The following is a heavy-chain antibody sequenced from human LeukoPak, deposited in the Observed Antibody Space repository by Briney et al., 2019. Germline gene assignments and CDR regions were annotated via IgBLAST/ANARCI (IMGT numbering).Heavy chain of an antibody. V-gene: IGHV1-18*01. CDR1: GYIFTNYR. J-gene: IGHJ4*02. D-gene: IGHD3-22*01. CDR3: ARDEVTSYDNSDYYEPDY. CDR2: ISAYTGNT. Sequence: ASVKVSCKASGYIFTNYRITWVRQAPGQGLEWMGWISAYTGNTNYAQKLQGRVTMTTDTSTSTAYMELRSLRSDDTAVYYCARDEVTSYDNSDYYEPDYWGQGTLVTVSS.